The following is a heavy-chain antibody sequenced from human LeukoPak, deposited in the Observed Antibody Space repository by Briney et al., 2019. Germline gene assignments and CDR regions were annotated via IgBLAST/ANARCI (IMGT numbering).Heavy chain of an antibody. J-gene: IGHJ6*02. V-gene: IGHV4-4*02. CDR1: AGYISSSNW. D-gene: IGHD1-26*01. Sequence: SETLSLTCSVSAGYISSSNWWSWVRQSPVKGLEWIGEIYLYGTTNYNPSLKSRVTMSVDRSKNQFSLKLSSVTAADTAVYYCARQKWEQQGRDYYFNGLDVWGPGTTVTVSS. CDR3: ARQKWEQQGRDYYFNGLDV. CDR2: IYLYGTT.